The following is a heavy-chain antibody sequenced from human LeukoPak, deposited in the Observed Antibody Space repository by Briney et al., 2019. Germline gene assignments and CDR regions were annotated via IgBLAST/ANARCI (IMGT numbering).Heavy chain of an antibody. CDR3: ASRKSYYDSSGFYYEERDAFDI. J-gene: IGHJ3*02. D-gene: IGHD3-22*01. CDR1: GGSISTYY. Sequence: SETLSLTCTVSGGSISTYYWSWIRQPPGKRLEWIGYTYNGGSTNYNPSLASRVTISVDTSKNQFSLKLTSVTAADTAVYYCASRKSYYDSSGFYYEERDAFDIWGQGTMVTVSS. CDR2: TYNGGST. V-gene: IGHV4-59*01.